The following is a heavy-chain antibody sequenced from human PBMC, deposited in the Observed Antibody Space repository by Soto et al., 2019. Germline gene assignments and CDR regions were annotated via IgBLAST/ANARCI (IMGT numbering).Heavy chain of an antibody. Sequence: EVQLVESGGGLVQPGGSLRLSCAASGFTFSSYWMNWVRQAPGKGLEWVANIKQDGSEKYYVDSVKSRFTISRDNAKNALYLQMNSLRAEDTAVYYCASDYSSSWYEWGQGTLVTLSS. D-gene: IGHD6-13*01. V-gene: IGHV3-7*05. CDR3: ASDYSSSWYE. J-gene: IGHJ4*02. CDR2: IKQDGSEK. CDR1: GFTFSSYW.